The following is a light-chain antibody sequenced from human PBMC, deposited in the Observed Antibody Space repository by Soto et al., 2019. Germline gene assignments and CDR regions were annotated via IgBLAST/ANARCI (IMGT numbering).Light chain of an antibody. CDR1: QSVGSS. V-gene: IGKV3-15*01. Sequence: DIVMTQSPAALSVSPGERATLSCRASQSVGSSVAWYQQKPGQAPRFLMYGASTRAAGVPARFSGSGSGTEFRLTTSSLQSEDVAVSYCQHYYTWPPGTFGQGTKLEIK. J-gene: IGKJ2*02. CDR2: GAS. CDR3: QHYYTWPPGT.